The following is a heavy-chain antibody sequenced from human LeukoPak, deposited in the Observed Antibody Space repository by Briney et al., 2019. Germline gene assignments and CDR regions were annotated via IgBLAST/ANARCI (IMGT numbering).Heavy chain of an antibody. V-gene: IGHV3-23*01. J-gene: IGHJ4*02. CDR2: ISGSGVNT. CDR3: AKAFGRATYDF. CDR1: GFTFSSHT. D-gene: IGHD1-26*01. Sequence: GGSLRLFCAASGFTFSSHTMGWVRQAPGKGLEWVSGISGSGVNTYYADSVKGRFTISRDNSKNTLYLQMDSLRAEDTAVYYCAKAFGRATYDFWGQGILVTVSS.